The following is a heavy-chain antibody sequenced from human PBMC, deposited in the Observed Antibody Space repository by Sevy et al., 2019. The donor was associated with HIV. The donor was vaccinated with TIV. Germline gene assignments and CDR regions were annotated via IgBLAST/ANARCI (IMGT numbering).Heavy chain of an antibody. D-gene: IGHD3-22*01. CDR3: ARSSDRSGSYGEIFDY. CDR1: GGPISSHY. CDR2: IFYSGST. Sequence: SETLSRICTVSGGPISSHYWSWIRQPPGKGLEWIGYIFYSGSTNSNPSLKSRVSISIDTSKNQLSLRLSSVTAADTAVYYCARSSDRSGSYGEIFDYWGQGALVTVSS. V-gene: IGHV4-59*11. J-gene: IGHJ4*02.